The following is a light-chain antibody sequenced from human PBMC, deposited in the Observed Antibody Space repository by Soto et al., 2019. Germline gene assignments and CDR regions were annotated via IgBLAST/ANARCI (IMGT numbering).Light chain of an antibody. CDR3: SAWDDSMNGPV. CDR1: SSNIGNNA. CDR2: YDD. Sequence: QSVLTQPPSVSEAPRQRVTISCSGSSSNIGNNAVNWYQQLPGKAPKLLIYYDDLLPSGVSDRFSGSKSGTSASLAICGLQSEDEGDYYCSAWDDSMNGPVFGGGTKLTVL. V-gene: IGLV1-36*01. J-gene: IGLJ2*01.